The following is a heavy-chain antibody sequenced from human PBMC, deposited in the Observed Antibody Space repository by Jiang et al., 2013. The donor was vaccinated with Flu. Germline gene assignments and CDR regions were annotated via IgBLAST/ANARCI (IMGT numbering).Heavy chain of an antibody. V-gene: IGHV3-74*01. CDR1: GFTFSSYW. CDR3: ARVRSGSYDWFDP. CDR2: INPDGSTT. D-gene: IGHD1-26*01. J-gene: IGHJ5*02. Sequence: VQLLESGGGLVQPGGSLRLSCAASGFTFSSYWMHWVRQAPGKGLVWVSRINPDGSTTTYADSVRGRFTISRDNAKNTVYLQMNGLRAEDTAVYYCARVRSGSYDWFDPWGQGTLVTVSS.